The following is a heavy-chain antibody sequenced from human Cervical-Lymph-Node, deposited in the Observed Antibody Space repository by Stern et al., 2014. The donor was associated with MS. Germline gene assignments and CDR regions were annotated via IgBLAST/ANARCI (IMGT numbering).Heavy chain of an antibody. V-gene: IGHV1-46*03. CDR1: GYTFTSYY. Sequence: VQLVESGAEVKKPGASVKVSCKASGYTFTSYYMHWVRQAPGQGLEWMGIINPSGGSTSYAQKFQGRVTMTRDTSTSTVYMELSSLRSEDTAVYYCARVSGAGFGPRYYYDSSGSSRFDYWGQGTLVTVSS. D-gene: IGHD3-22*01. CDR2: INPSGGST. J-gene: IGHJ4*02. CDR3: ARVSGAGFGPRYYYDSSGSSRFDY.